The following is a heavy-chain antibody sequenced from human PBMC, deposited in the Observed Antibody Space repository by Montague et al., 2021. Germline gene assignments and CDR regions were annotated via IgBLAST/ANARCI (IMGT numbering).Heavy chain of an antibody. Sequence: SQTLSLTCSVSGGSVNGYDWSWIRQPPGKGLEWIGYMRSSGSPNYNPSFKSRLAISIDRSRNQFSLELSFVTAADTAIYFCGRDYWGSIDYWGHEILVTVSS. V-gene: IGHV4-59*02. CDR3: GRDYWGSIDY. D-gene: IGHD7-27*01. CDR2: MRSSGSP. J-gene: IGHJ4*01. CDR1: GGSVNGYD.